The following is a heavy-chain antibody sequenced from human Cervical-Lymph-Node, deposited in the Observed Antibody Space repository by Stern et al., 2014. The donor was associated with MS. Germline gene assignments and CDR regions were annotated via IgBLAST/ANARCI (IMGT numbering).Heavy chain of an antibody. CDR2: ISVDGTNK. J-gene: IGHJ4*02. CDR1: GLTLSKYA. CDR3: SRGLTR. V-gene: IGHV3-30-3*01. Sequence: VQLVESGGGGVQPGKSLRLSCVVSGLTLSKYAMHWVRQAPGKGLEWVAVISVDGTNKYYADSVKGRFTISRDTSTNTLYLQTNGLRVNDTAVYFCSRGLTRWGQGTLVTVSS. D-gene: IGHD3/OR15-3a*01.